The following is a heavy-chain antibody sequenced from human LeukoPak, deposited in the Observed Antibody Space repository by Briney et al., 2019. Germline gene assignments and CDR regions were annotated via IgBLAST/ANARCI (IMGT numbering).Heavy chain of an antibody. CDR2: ISSSSSYI. Sequence: PGGSLRLSCAASGFTFNNAWMSWVRQAPGKGLEWVSSISSSSSYIYYADSVKGRFTISRDNAKNSLYLQMNSLRAEDTAVYYCARGGVAAKDNWFDPWGQGTLVTVSS. V-gene: IGHV3-21*01. D-gene: IGHD2-15*01. CDR3: ARGGVAAKDNWFDP. J-gene: IGHJ5*02. CDR1: GFTFNNAW.